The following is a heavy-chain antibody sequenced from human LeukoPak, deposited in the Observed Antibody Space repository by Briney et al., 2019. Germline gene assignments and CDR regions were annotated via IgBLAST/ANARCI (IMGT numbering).Heavy chain of an antibody. V-gene: IGHV4-38-2*02. CDR1: GYSISSGYY. CDR3: AGDYCSGGSCYGY. D-gene: IGHD2-15*01. CDR2: IYHSGST. J-gene: IGHJ4*02. Sequence: SETLSLTCAVSGYSISSGYYWGWIRQPPGKGLEWIRSIYHSGSTYYNPSLKSRVTISVDTSKNQFSLKLSSVTAADTAVYYCAGDYCSGGSCYGYWGQGTLVTVSS.